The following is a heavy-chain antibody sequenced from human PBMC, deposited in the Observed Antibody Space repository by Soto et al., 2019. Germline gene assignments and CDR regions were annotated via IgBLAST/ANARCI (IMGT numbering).Heavy chain of an antibody. D-gene: IGHD2-2*01. V-gene: IGHV3-30*03. J-gene: IGHJ6*02. CDR1: GFTFSNYV. CDR3: XXXXYQLIRRCYGLDV. CDR2: ISYDGSNK. Sequence: QVQLVESGGGVVQPGRSLRLSCAASGFTFSNYVMHWVRQAPGKGLEWVAVISYDGSNKYYADSVRGRFTISRDNYKNTLFLQMNSLRPEDTAVXXXXXXXYQLIRRCYGLDVWXXXTXXXVSS.